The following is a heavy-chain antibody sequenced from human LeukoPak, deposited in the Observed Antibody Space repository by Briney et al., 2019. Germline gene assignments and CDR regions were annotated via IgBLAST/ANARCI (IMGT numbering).Heavy chain of an antibody. CDR3: ARDYADYVGYFFFDY. CDR1: GFTFNNYG. V-gene: IGHV3-23*01. Sequence: QTGGSLRLSCAASGFTFNNYGMNWVRQAPGKGLEWVSSISGGGETTYYADSAKGRFTISRDNSQNTLYLQMNSLRAEDTAVYYCARDYADYVGYFFFDYWGQGKLVTVSS. J-gene: IGHJ4*02. CDR2: ISGGGETT. D-gene: IGHD4-17*01.